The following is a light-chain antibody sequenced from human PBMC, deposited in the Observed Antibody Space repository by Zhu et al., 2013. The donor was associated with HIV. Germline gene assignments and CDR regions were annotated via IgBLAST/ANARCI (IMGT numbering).Light chain of an antibody. V-gene: IGLV2-23*01. Sequence: QSALTQPASVSGSPGQSIIISCTGTSSGIADYNLVSWYQQHPDKVPKLIIYDDTKRPSGVSIRFSGSKSNNAASLTISGLRAEDEADYCCCSYAGSGWVFGGGTKLTVL. CDR2: DDT. CDR1: SSGIADYNL. CDR3: CSYAGSGWV. J-gene: IGLJ3*02.